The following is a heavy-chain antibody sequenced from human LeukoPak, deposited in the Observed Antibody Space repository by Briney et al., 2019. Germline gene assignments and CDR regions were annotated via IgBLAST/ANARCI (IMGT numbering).Heavy chain of an antibody. J-gene: IGHJ5*02. CDR2: IYYSGST. CDR3: AGSNWFDP. CDR1: GSSISSYY. Sequence: PSETLSLTCTVSGSSISSYYWSWIRQPPGKGLEWIGYIYYSGSTNYNPSLKSRVTISVDTSKNQFSLKLSSVTAADTAVYYCAGSNWFDPWGQGTLVTVSS. V-gene: IGHV4-59*01.